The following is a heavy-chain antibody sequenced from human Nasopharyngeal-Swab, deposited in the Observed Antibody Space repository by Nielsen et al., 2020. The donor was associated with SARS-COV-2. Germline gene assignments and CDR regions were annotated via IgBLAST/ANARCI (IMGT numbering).Heavy chain of an antibody. J-gene: IGHJ4*02. CDR3: TRGGDCSGGSCRTWIQLWADY. D-gene: IGHD2-15*01. CDR2: IRSKAYGGTT. V-gene: IGHV3-49*02. Sequence: WIRQPPGKGLEWVGFIRSKAYGGTTEYAASVRGRFTISRDDSKSIAYLQMNSLKTEDTAAYYCTRGGDCSGGSCRTWIQLWADYWGQGTLVTVSS.